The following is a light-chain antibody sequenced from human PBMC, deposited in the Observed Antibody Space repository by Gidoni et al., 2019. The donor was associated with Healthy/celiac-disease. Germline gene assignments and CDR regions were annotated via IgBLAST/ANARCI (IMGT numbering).Light chain of an antibody. J-gene: IGKJ4*01. CDR2: DAS. Sequence: EIVLTQSPATLSLSPGERATLSCRASQSVRSYLAWYQQKPGQAPRLLIYDASNRATGIPARFSGSGSGTDFTLTISSLEPEDFAVYYCQQRSNWPPPFGGGTKVEIK. V-gene: IGKV3-11*01. CDR1: QSVRSY. CDR3: QQRSNWPPP.